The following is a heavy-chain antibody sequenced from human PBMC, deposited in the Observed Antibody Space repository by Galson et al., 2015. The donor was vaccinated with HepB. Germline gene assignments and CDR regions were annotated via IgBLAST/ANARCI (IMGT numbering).Heavy chain of an antibody. Sequence: SLRLSCAASGFNFRGSGMHWVRQAPGKGLEWVAVIQYDGSIKVYADSVKGRFTISRDNSKNTLFLEMNSLRAEDTAVYYCARDGSRIVFHAFDIWGRGTMVTVSS. CDR2: IQYDGSIK. CDR1: GFNFRGSG. CDR3: ARDGSRIVFHAFDI. J-gene: IGHJ3*02. D-gene: IGHD2-15*01. V-gene: IGHV3-33*05.